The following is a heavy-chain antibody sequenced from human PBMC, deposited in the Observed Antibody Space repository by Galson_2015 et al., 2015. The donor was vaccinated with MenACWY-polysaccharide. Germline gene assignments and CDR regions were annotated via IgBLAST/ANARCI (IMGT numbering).Heavy chain of an antibody. CDR1: GYTFTSYE. D-gene: IGHD5-18*01. J-gene: IGHJ4*02. CDR2: MNPNSGNI. Sequence: SVKVSCKASGYTFTSYEINWVRQAPGQGLEWMGWMNPNSGNIGYAQKFLGKFTVTRDTSIGTAYMELNDLRPEHTAVYYCAWAGYKASDYWGQGTLVTVSS. V-gene: IGHV1-8*01. CDR3: AWAGYKASDY.